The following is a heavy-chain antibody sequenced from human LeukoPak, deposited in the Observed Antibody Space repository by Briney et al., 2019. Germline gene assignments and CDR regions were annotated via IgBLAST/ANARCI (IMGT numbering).Heavy chain of an antibody. J-gene: IGHJ3*02. D-gene: IGHD3-9*01. CDR1: GYTFTSYD. V-gene: IGHV1-18*01. Sequence: ASVKVSCKASGYTFTSYDISWVRQAPGQGLEWMGWISAYNGNTNYAQKLQGRVTMTTDTSTSTAYMELRSLRSDDTAVYYCARGDILTGYYPVNIWGQGTMVTVSS. CDR2: ISAYNGNT. CDR3: ARGDILTGYYPVNI.